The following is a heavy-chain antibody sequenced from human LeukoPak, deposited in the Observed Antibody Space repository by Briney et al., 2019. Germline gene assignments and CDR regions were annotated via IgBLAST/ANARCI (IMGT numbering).Heavy chain of an antibody. V-gene: IGHV4-59*11. Sequence: PSETLSLTCTVSGGSMTTHHWNWIRQTPGKGLEWIGYVFDSGRTKENPSLKSRVTLSADTSKNQLSLRLSSVTAADTAVYYCTTIKRGDIFGYFDFWGQGILVTVSS. CDR3: TTIKRGDIFGYFDF. CDR1: GGSMTTHH. CDR2: VFDSGRT. D-gene: IGHD5-18*01. J-gene: IGHJ4*02.